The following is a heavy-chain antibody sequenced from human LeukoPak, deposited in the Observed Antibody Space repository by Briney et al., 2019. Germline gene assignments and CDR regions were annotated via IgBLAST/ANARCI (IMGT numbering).Heavy chain of an antibody. V-gene: IGHV3-23*01. CDR2: ISRNSGDYT. D-gene: IGHD4-17*01. Sequence: GGSLRLSCEASHVLGPPGSGKGLECVASISRNSGDYTLYAASVKGRFTISRDNSRSTLYLQMNSLRAEDTAVYYCSKKGQNEDYGKSDWGQGTLVTVSS. CDR3: SKKGQNEDYGKSD. J-gene: IGHJ4*02.